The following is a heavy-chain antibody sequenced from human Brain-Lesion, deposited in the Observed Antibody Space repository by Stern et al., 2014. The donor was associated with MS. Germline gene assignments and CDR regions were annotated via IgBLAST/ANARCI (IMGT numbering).Heavy chain of an antibody. V-gene: IGHV4-39*01. CDR2: IYYSGNT. CDR3: AGEEDIRYCSGGSCTGNWFDP. J-gene: IGHJ5*02. D-gene: IGHD2-15*01. CDR1: GGSVSSTSYA. Sequence: VQLVESGPGLVKPSETLSLTCTVAGGSVSSTSYAWAWIRQPPGKGLEWIGTIYYSGNTYYSPSLQSRLTISLVTSQDQFLPRLSFVTAADTAVYYCAGEEDIRYCSGGSCTGNWFDPWGQGTLVTVSS.